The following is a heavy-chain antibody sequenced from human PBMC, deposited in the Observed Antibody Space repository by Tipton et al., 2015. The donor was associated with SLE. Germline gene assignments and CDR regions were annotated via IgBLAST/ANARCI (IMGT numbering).Heavy chain of an antibody. CDR1: GGSFSGYY. D-gene: IGHD3-10*01. CDR3: ARASRVYSYGSGSTILDS. Sequence: TLSLTCAVYGGSFSGYYWSWIRQPPGKGLEWIGEINHSGSTNYNPSLKSRVTISVDTSKNQFSLKLTSVSAADTAVYYCARASRVYSYGSGSTILDSWGQGTLVTVSS. CDR2: INHSGST. V-gene: IGHV4-34*01. J-gene: IGHJ4*02.